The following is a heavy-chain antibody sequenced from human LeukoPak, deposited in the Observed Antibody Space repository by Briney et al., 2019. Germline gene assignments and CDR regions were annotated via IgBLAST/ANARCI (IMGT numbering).Heavy chain of an antibody. Sequence: ASVKVSCKASGYTFTGYYMHWVRQAPGQGLEWMGWINPSSGGTNYAQKFQGRVTMTRDTSISKAYMELSRLRSDDTAVYYCARDLGLARQPPYYYYYYLDVWGKGTTVTVSS. V-gene: IGHV1-2*02. CDR1: GYTFTGYY. CDR3: ARDLGLARQPPYYYYYYLDV. D-gene: IGHD1-1*01. CDR2: INPSSGGT. J-gene: IGHJ6*03.